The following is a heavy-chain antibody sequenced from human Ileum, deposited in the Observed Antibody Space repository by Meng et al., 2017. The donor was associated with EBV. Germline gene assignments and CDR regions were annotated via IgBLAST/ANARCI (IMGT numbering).Heavy chain of an antibody. CDR1: CGSISSSDW. CDR2: IYRGGGT. D-gene: IGHD2-2*02. V-gene: IGHV4-4*02. CDR3: ARVRVIPAAIGFDY. J-gene: IGHJ4*02. Sequence: QVQRQESGPGLVKPSGALSLTCAGSCGSISSSDWWSWVRQPPGKGLEWIGEIYRGGGTNYNASLKSRVTISVDTSKNHFSLKLNSVTAADTAVYYCARVRVIPAAIGFDYWGQGTLVTVSS.